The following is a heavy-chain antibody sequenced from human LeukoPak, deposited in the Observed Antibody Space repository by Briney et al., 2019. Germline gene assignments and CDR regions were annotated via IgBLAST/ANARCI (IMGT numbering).Heavy chain of an antibody. CDR3: ARDMRVVVGTFDY. V-gene: IGHV4-4*07. D-gene: IGHD3-22*01. J-gene: IGHJ4*02. CDR2: IYSSGST. CDR1: GYSISSGYY. Sequence: PSETLSLTCTVSGYSISSGYYWGWIRQPAGKGLEWIGRIYSSGSTNYNPSLRSRVTMLVDTSKNQFSLKLNSVTAADTAVYYCARDMRVVVGTFDYWGQGTLVTVSS.